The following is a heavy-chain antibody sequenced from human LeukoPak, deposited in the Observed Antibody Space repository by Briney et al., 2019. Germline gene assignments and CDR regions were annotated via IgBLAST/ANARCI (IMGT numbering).Heavy chain of an antibody. CDR1: GFTFTTYW. D-gene: IGHD3-3*01. Sequence: GGSLRLSCAASGFTFTTYWMTWLRQAPGRGLEWVANIDQDGSGKYYVDSVKGRFTISRDNAKNSLYLQMNSLRAEDTAVYYCARPHSPHSLIDFWSGYDYFLDYWGQGTLVTVSS. CDR2: IDQDGSGK. V-gene: IGHV3-7*01. CDR3: ARPHSPHSLIDFWSGYDYFLDY. J-gene: IGHJ4*02.